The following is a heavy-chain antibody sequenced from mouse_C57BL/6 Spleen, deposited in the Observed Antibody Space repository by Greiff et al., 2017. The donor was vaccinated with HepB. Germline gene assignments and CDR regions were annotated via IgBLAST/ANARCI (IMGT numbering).Heavy chain of an antibody. CDR2: IDPSDSYT. V-gene: IGHV1-50*01. J-gene: IGHJ1*03. CDR3: ASPSYYGSSYMYFDV. CDR1: GYTFTSYW. Sequence: QVQLKESGAELVKPGASVKLSCKASGYTFTSYWMQWVKQRPGQGLEWIGEIDPSDSYTNYNQKFKGKATLTVDTSSSTAYMQLSSLTSEDSAVYYCASPSYYGSSYMYFDVWGTGTTVTVSS. D-gene: IGHD1-1*01.